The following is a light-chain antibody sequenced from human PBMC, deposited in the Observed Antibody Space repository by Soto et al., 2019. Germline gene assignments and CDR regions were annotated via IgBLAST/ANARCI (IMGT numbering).Light chain of an antibody. J-gene: IGKJ1*01. Sequence: AIQVTQSPSSLSASVGDRVTITCRASQGIRNDLGWYQQKPGKAPKLLIYAASSLQSGVPSRFSGSGSGTDFTLTISSLQPEDFGSYYCQHMRTFGQGTKVDIK. CDR3: QHMRT. CDR2: AAS. V-gene: IGKV1-6*01. CDR1: QGIRND.